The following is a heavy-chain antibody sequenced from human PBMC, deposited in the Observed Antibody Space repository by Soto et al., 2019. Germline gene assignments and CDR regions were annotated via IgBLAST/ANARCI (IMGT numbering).Heavy chain of an antibody. CDR2: IYPGDSDT. V-gene: IGHV5-51*01. CDR1: GYSFTSYW. CDR3: ARFRTGRWTLRVGYYYYGMDV. J-gene: IGHJ6*02. Sequence: GESLKISCKGSGYSFTSYWIGWVRQMPGKGLEWMGIIYPGDSDTRYSQSFQGQVTISADKSISTAYLQWSSLKASDTAMYYCARFRTGRWTLRVGYYYYGMDVWGQGTTVTVSS. D-gene: IGHD1-1*01.